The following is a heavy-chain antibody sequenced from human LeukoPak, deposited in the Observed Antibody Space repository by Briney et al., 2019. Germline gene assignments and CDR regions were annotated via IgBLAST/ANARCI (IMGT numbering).Heavy chain of an antibody. J-gene: IGHJ4*02. Sequence: QSGGSLRLSCAASGFTFSSYAMSWVRQAPGKGLEWVSAISGSGGSTYYADSVKGRFTISRDNSKNTLYLQMNSLRAEDTAVYYCARDGSAFRNYDFWSGYYTGNDVAFDYWGQGTLVTVSS. D-gene: IGHD3-3*01. CDR1: GFTFSSYA. V-gene: IGHV3-23*01. CDR2: ISGSGGST. CDR3: ARDGSAFRNYDFWSGYYTGNDVAFDY.